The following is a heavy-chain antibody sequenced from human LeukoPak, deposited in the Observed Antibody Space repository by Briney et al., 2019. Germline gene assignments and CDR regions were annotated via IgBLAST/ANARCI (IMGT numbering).Heavy chain of an antibody. CDR1: GGSFSGYY. Sequence: SETLSLTCAVYGGSFSGYYWSWIRQPPGKGLEWIGGINHSGSTNYNPSLKSRVTISVDTSKNQFSLKLSSVTAADTAVYYCASLTLLAPWGQGTLVTVSS. CDR3: ASLTLLAP. D-gene: IGHD2-21*01. V-gene: IGHV4-34*01. CDR2: INHSGST. J-gene: IGHJ5*02.